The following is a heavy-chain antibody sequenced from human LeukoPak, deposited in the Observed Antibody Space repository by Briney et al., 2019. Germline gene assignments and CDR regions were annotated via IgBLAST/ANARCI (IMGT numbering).Heavy chain of an antibody. D-gene: IGHD3-22*01. CDR1: GYTFTSSG. J-gene: IGHJ3*02. CDR2: ISAYSGNT. V-gene: IGHV1-18*01. Sequence: ASVKVSCKASGYTFTSSGISWVRQAPGQGLEWMGWISAYSGNTNYAQKLQGRVTMTTDTSTSTAYMELRSLRSDDTAVYYCAREENYDSSGYYDDAFDIWGQGTMVTVSS. CDR3: AREENYDSSGYYDDAFDI.